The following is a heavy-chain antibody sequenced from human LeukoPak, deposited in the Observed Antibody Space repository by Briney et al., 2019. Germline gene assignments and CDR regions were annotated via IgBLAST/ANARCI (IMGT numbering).Heavy chain of an antibody. D-gene: IGHD5-24*01. CDR1: GFTFSSYA. CDR2: LTDSGGTT. CDR3: AKKRDAFDI. Sequence: GGSLRLSCVASGFTFSSYAMGGVRQAPGKRPEWVSSLTDSGGTTYYVDSVKGRFTISRDNSKNTPYLHMNSLRAEDTAMYYCAKKRDAFDIWGQGTVVAVSS. V-gene: IGHV3-23*01. J-gene: IGHJ3*02.